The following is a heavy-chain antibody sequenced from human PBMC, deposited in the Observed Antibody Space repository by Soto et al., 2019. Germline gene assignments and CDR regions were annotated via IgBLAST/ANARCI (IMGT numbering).Heavy chain of an antibody. CDR3: ARQGYYDILTGYYIGLDY. CDR2: IYYSGST. J-gene: IGHJ4*02. V-gene: IGHV4-59*08. Sequence: SQTLSLTCTVSGGSISSYYWSWIRQPPGKGLEWIGYIYYSGSTNYNPSLKSRVTISVDTSKNQFSLKLSSVTAADTAVYYCARQGYYDILTGYYIGLDYWGQGTLVTVSS. CDR1: GGSISSYY. D-gene: IGHD3-9*01.